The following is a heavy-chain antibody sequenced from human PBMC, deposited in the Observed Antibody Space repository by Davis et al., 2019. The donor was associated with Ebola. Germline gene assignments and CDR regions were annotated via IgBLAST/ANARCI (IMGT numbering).Heavy chain of an antibody. J-gene: IGHJ6*04. CDR1: GFTFSSYA. CDR3: GPKCRSTTCGRFGMDV. V-gene: IGHV3-23*01. CDR2: ISNSGGST. D-gene: IGHD2-2*01. Sequence: GESLKISCAASGFTFSSYAMSWVRQAPGKGLEWVSTISNSGGSTYYADSVKGRFTISRDNSENTLYLQMNSLRAEDAAVYYCGPKCRSTTCGRFGMDVWGKGATVTVSS.